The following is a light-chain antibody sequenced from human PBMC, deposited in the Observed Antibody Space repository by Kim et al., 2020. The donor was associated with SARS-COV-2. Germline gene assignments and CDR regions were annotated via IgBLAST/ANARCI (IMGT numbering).Light chain of an antibody. CDR2: GAS. CDR1: QSVSSN. J-gene: IGKJ4*01. CDR3: QQYNNWPLT. V-gene: IGKV3-15*01. Sequence: VSPGERATPACRASQSVSSNLAWYQQKPGQAPRLLIYGASTRATGIPARFSGSGSGTEFTLTISSLQSEDFAVYYCQQYNNWPLTFGGGTKLEI.